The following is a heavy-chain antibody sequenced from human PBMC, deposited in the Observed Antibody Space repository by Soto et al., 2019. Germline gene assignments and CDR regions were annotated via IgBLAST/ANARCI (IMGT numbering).Heavy chain of an antibody. Sequence: EVQLVESGGGLVQPGRSVRLSCAASGFTFDDYAMHCVRQAPGKGLEWVSGISWNSGSIGYADSVKGRFTISRDNAKNYLYLQMNSLRAEDTAVYYCAKDDDKVRGVDYWGQGTLVTVSS. CDR1: GFTFDDYA. D-gene: IGHD3-10*01. J-gene: IGHJ4*02. CDR3: AKDDDKVRGVDY. CDR2: ISWNSGSI. V-gene: IGHV3-9*01.